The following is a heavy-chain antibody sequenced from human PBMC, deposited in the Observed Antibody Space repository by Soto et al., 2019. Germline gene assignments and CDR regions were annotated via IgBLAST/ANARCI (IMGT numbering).Heavy chain of an antibody. J-gene: IGHJ6*03. Sequence: QVQLVQSGAEVKKPGSSVRVSCKASGGTFSSYTISWVRQAPGQGLEWMGRIIPILGIANYAQKFQGRVTITADKSTSTAYMELSSLRSEDTAVYYCARDSGSVVVAATDHYYYMDVWGKGTTVTVSS. CDR1: GGTFSSYT. CDR2: IIPILGIA. CDR3: ARDSGSVVVAATDHYYYMDV. V-gene: IGHV1-69*02. D-gene: IGHD2-15*01.